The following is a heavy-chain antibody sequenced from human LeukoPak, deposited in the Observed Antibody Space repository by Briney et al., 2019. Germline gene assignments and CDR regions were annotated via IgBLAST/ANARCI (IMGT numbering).Heavy chain of an antibody. CDR3: AKGKRTGYSYGSFDY. D-gene: IGHD5-18*01. V-gene: IGHV3-23*01. Sequence: GGSLRLSCAASGFTFSSYAMSWVRQAPGKGLEWVSAISGSGGSTYYADSVKGRFTISRDNPKNTLYLQMNSLRAEDTAVYYCAKGKRTGYSYGSFDYWGQGTLVTVSS. CDR1: GFTFSSYA. CDR2: ISGSGGST. J-gene: IGHJ4*02.